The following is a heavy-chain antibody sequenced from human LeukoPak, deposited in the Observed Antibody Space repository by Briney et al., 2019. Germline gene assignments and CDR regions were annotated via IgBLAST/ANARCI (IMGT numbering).Heavy chain of an antibody. V-gene: IGHV4-34*01. D-gene: IGHD2-2*02. J-gene: IGHJ4*02. Sequence: PSETLSLTCAVYGWCFSGYYWSWIRQPPGKGLEWIGEINHSGSTNYNPSLKSRVTISVDTSKNQFSLKLSSVTAADTAVYYCGRGIVVVPAAIFRYFDYWGQGTLVTVSS. CDR1: GWCFSGYY. CDR2: INHSGST. CDR3: GRGIVVVPAAIFRYFDY.